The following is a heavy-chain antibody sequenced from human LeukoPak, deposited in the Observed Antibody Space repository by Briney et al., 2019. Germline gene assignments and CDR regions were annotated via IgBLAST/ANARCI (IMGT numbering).Heavy chain of an antibody. CDR2: IYYNGRT. CDR1: GGSISSYY. V-gene: IGHV4-59*08. Sequence: SETLSLTCTVSGGSISSYYWSWIRQPPGKGLEWIGYIYYNGRTNYNPSLKSRVTISVDTSKNQLSLKLSSVTAADTAVYYCARPYTSGWYGAFDIWGQGTMVTVSS. J-gene: IGHJ3*02. CDR3: ARPYTSGWYGAFDI. D-gene: IGHD6-19*01.